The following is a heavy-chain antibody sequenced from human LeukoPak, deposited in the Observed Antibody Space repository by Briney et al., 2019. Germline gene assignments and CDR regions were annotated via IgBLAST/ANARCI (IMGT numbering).Heavy chain of an antibody. Sequence: GGSLRLSCAASGFTFSSYSMNWVRQAPGKGLEWVSSISSSSSYIYYADSVKGRFTISRDNAKNSLYLQMNSLRSEDTAVYYCARRIAAAGNDDAFDIWGQGTMVTVSS. D-gene: IGHD6-13*01. V-gene: IGHV3-21*01. CDR1: GFTFSSYS. CDR3: ARRIAAAGNDDAFDI. CDR2: ISSSSSYI. J-gene: IGHJ3*02.